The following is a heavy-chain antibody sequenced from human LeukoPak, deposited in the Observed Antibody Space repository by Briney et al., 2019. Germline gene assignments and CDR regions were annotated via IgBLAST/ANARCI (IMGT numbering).Heavy chain of an antibody. J-gene: IGHJ6*02. Sequence: GGSLRLSCAASGFNVSSQYMSWVRQAPGKGLEWVSVIYTGGTTHYADSVKGRFTISRDNAKNTLFLQMNSLRAEDTAVYYCARRKVVSAYYYGMDVWGQGTTVTVSS. CDR2: IYTGGTT. V-gene: IGHV3-66*01. CDR3: ARRKVVSAYYYGMDV. D-gene: IGHD2-2*01. CDR1: GFNVSSQY.